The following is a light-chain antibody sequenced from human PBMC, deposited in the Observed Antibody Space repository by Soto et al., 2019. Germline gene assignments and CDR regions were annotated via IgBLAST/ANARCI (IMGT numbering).Light chain of an antibody. CDR1: QSINSY. V-gene: IGKV1-33*01. Sequence: DIQMTQSPSSLSASVVDRVTITFRASQSINSYLNWYQQKPGKAPKLLIYDASNLETGVPSRFSGSGSGTDFTFTISSLQPEDIATYYCQQYDNLPRRTFGQGTKVDIK. CDR3: QQYDNLPRRT. CDR2: DAS. J-gene: IGKJ1*01.